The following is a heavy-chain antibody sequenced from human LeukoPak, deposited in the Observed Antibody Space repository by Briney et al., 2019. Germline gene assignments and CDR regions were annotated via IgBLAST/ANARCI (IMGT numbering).Heavy chain of an antibody. CDR1: GFTFADYA. CDR2: ISWTSGSI. V-gene: IGHV3-9*01. D-gene: IGHD3-10*01. Sequence: SLRLSCAASGFTFADYAMHSVRQAPGKGLEWVSGISWTSGSIGYADSVKGRFTISRDNAKNSLYLQMNSLRADDTALYYCAKERYYGSGSSLGYWGQGTLVTVSS. CDR3: AKERYYGSGSSLGY. J-gene: IGHJ4*02.